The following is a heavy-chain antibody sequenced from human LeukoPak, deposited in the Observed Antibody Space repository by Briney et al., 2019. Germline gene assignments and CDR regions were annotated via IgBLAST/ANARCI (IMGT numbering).Heavy chain of an antibody. CDR3: ARGDYYGCNFDY. V-gene: IGHV4-59*01. J-gene: IGHJ4*02. CDR1: GASKRSYY. Sequence: SETLSLTCTVSGASKRSYYWSCIRQPPGKGLEWIGYIYHDGSTTYNPSLKSRVPISVDTSKNQFSLKLSSVTAADTAVYYCARGDYYGCNFDYWGQGTLVTVSS. CDR2: IYHDGST. D-gene: IGHD3-10*01.